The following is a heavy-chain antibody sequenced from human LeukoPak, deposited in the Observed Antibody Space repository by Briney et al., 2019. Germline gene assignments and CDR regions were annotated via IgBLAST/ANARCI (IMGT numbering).Heavy chain of an antibody. Sequence: GGSLRLSCAASGFTVSNNYMNWVRQAPGKGLEWVSIIYSSGNTYYADSVEGRFTISRDTSKNTLYPQMNSLRAEDTAVYFCARGVTNIAVGDYWGQGTLVTVSS. J-gene: IGHJ4*02. D-gene: IGHD6-19*01. CDR2: IYSSGNT. V-gene: IGHV3-53*01. CDR1: GFTVSNNY. CDR3: ARGVTNIAVGDY.